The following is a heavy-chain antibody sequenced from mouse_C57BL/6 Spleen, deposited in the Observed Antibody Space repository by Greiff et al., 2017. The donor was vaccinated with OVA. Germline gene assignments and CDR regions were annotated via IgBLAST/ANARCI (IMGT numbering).Heavy chain of an antibody. V-gene: IGHV7-3*01. CDR3: ASFYYMPFAY. J-gene: IGHJ3*01. D-gene: IGHD2-1*01. CDR2: IRNKANGYTT. Sequence: EVKLMESGGGLVQPGGSLSLSCAASGFTFTDYYMSWVRQPPGKALEWLGFIRNKANGYTTEYSASVKGRFTISRDNSQSILYLQMNALRAEDSATYYCASFYYMPFAYWGQGTLVTVSA. CDR1: GFTFTDYY.